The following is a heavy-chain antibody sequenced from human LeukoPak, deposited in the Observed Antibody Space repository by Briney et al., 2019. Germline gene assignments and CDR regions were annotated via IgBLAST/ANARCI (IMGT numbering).Heavy chain of an antibody. Sequence: PSETLSLTCTVSGGSISSSSYYWGWIRQPPGKGLEWIGSIYYSGSTYYNPSLKSRVTISVDTSKNQFSLKLSSVTAADTAVYYCARPRLGGGFRYYYYYMDVWGKGTAVTVSS. V-gene: IGHV4-39*01. D-gene: IGHD3-16*01. CDR1: GGSISSSSYY. CDR3: ARPRLGGGFRYYYYYMDV. J-gene: IGHJ6*03. CDR2: IYYSGST.